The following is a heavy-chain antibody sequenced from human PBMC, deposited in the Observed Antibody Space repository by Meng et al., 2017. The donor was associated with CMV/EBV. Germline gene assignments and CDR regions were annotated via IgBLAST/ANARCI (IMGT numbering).Heavy chain of an antibody. D-gene: IGHD2-2*01. J-gene: IGHJ4*02. CDR2: SSSNGNTI. Sequence: GESLKISCTASGFTFNPYEMKWVRQAPGKGLEWVSYSSSNGNTIFYADFGKGRFTVSRDNPKNSLYLQMNSLRADDTAVYYCARWYCSTTSCLFDYWGQGALVTVSS. CDR1: GFTFNPYE. V-gene: IGHV3-48*03. CDR3: ARWYCSTTSCLFDY.